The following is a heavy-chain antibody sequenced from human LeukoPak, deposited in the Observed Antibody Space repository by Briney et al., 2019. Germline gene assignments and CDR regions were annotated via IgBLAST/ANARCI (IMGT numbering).Heavy chain of an antibody. J-gene: IGHJ4*02. CDR1: GYTFTSYD. V-gene: IGHV1-8*01. Sequence: ASVKVSCEASGYTFTSYDINWVRQATGQGLEWMGWMNPNSGNTGYAQKFQGRVAMTRNTSISTAYMELSSLRSEDTAVYYCARGGYYYDSSGYYSIDYWGQGTLVTVSS. CDR3: ARGGYYYDSSGYYSIDY. CDR2: MNPNSGNT. D-gene: IGHD3-22*01.